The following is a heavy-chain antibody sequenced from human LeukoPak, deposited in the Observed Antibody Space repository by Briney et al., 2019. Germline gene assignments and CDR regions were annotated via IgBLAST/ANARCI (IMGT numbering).Heavy chain of an antibody. CDR2: IYHSGST. J-gene: IGHJ6*03. CDR1: GYSISSGYY. D-gene: IGHD3-10*01. Sequence: KPSETLSLTCTVSGYSISSGYYWGWIRQPPGKGLEWIGSIYHSGSTYYNPSLKSRVTISVDTSKNQFSLKLSSVTAADTAVYYCAREQSLLWFGDPAPYYYMDVWGKGTTVTVSS. CDR3: AREQSLLWFGDPAPYYYMDV. V-gene: IGHV4-38-2*02.